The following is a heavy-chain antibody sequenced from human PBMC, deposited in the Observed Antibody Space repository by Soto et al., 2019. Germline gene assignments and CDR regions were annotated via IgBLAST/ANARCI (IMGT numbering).Heavy chain of an antibody. CDR2: ISYEGSNT. Sequence: GSLRLSCVASGLTFGTYGIHWVRQAPGKGLQWVALISYEGSNTYYADSVRGRFTISRDNAKNTLYLQMNSLRPEDSGVYLCARVTPGNNLYYFSGLDVWGQGTSVTVSS. CDR1: GLTFGTYG. CDR3: ARVTPGNNLYYFSGLDV. J-gene: IGHJ6*02. V-gene: IGHV3-30-3*01. D-gene: IGHD3-22*01.